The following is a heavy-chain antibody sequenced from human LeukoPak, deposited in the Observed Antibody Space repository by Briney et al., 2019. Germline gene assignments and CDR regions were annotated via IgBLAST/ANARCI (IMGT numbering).Heavy chain of an antibody. V-gene: IGHV3-23*01. CDR2: ISGSGGST. Sequence: PGGSLRLSCAASGFTFSSYAMSWVRQAPGKGLEWVSAISGSGGSTYYADSVKGRFTISRDNSKNTLYLQMNSLRAEDTAVYYCAKDRVCGDYGPYYFDYWGQGTLVTVSS. D-gene: IGHD4-17*01. J-gene: IGHJ4*02. CDR1: GFTFSSYA. CDR3: AKDRVCGDYGPYYFDY.